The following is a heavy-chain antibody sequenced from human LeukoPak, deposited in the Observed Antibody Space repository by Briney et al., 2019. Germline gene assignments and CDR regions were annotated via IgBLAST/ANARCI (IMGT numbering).Heavy chain of an antibody. CDR2: ISSSSSYI. D-gene: IGHD5-18*01. J-gene: IGHJ2*01. Sequence: GGSLRLSCAASGFTFSSYSMNWVRQAPGKGLEWVSSISSSSSYIYYADSVKGRFTISRDNAKNSLYLKMNSLRAEDTAVYYCARGTAMVTRGYFDLWGRGTLVTVSS. CDR3: ARGTAMVTRGYFDL. CDR1: GFTFSSYS. V-gene: IGHV3-21*01.